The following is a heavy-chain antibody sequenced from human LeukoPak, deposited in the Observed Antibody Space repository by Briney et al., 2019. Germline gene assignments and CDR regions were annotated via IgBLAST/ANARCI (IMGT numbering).Heavy chain of an antibody. V-gene: IGHV3-21*04. CDR3: AITLYDTSGYYSR. CDR2: ISSSNI. CDR1: GFTFSSYS. Sequence: GGSLRLSCAPSGFTFSSYSMNWVRQAPGKGLEWVSPISSSNIYYADSVKGRFTISRDNSKNTLYLQMNSLRAADTAVYYCAITLYDTSGYYSRWGQGTLVTVSS. D-gene: IGHD3-22*01. J-gene: IGHJ4*02.